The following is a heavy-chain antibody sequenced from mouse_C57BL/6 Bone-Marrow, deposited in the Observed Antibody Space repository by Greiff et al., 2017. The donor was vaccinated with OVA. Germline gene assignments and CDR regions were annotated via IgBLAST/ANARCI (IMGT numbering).Heavy chain of an antibody. CDR2: IDPEDGET. Sequence: VQLKESGAELVKPGASVKLSCTASGFNIKDYYMHWVKQRTEQGLEWIGRIDPEDGETKYAPNFQGKATITADTSSNKAYLQLSSLTSEDTAVYYCARTNDYWGQGTTLTVSS. V-gene: IGHV14-2*01. CDR3: ARTNDY. J-gene: IGHJ2*01. CDR1: GFNIKDYY.